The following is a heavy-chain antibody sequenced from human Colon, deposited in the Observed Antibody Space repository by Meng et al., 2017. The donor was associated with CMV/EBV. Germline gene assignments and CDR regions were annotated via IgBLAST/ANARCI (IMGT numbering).Heavy chain of an antibody. CDR2: IYSAGST. D-gene: IGHD3-10*01. J-gene: IGHJ6*02. CDR1: GFSVNTDY. V-gene: IGHV3-53*01. Sequence: GGSLRLSCEVSGFSVNTDYMTWVRQAPGKGLEWVSVIYSAGSTYYADSVKGRFTISRDNSKNTVYLQMNNLRSDDTALYYCARSYYYGLDVWGQGTTVTVSS. CDR3: ARSYYYGLDV.